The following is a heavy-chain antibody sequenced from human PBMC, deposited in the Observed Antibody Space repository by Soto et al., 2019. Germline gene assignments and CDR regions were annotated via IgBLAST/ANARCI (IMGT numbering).Heavy chain of an antibody. CDR2: TYYRSKWYN. CDR1: GDSVSSNSAA. V-gene: IGHV6-1*01. Sequence: PSQTLSLTCAISGDSVSSNSAAWNWIRQSPSRGLEWLGRTYYRSKWYNDYAVSVKSRITINPDTSKNQFSLQLNSVTPEDTAVFYFARDTSIAAAGTGAFDIWGQGTMVTVSS. CDR3: ARDTSIAAAGTGAFDI. D-gene: IGHD6-13*01. J-gene: IGHJ3*02.